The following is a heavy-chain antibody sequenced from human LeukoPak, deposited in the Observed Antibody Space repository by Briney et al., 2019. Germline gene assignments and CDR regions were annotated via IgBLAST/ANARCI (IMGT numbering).Heavy chain of an antibody. CDR2: INHSGST. CDR3: ARAMYYDFWSGYYTNSWFDP. V-gene: IGHV4-34*01. CDR1: GGSFSGYY. Sequence: SETLSLTCAVYGGSFSGYYWSWIRQPPGKGLEWIGEINHSGSTNYNPSLKSRVTISVDTSKNQFSLKLSSVTAADTAVYYCARAMYYDFWSGYYTNSWFDPWGQGTLVTVSS. D-gene: IGHD3-3*01. J-gene: IGHJ5*02.